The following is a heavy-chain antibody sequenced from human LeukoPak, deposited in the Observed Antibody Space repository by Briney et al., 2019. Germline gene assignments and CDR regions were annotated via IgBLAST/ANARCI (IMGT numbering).Heavy chain of an antibody. J-gene: IGHJ5*02. CDR2: ISGSGGST. CDR1: GFTFSSYA. V-gene: IGHV3-23*01. D-gene: IGHD3-3*01. CDR3: AKTYYDFWSGYYNWFDP. Sequence: LAGGSLRLSCAASGFTFSSYAMSWVRQAPGKGLEWVSAISGSGGSTYYADSVKGRFTISRDNSKNTLYLQMNSLRAEDTAVYYCAKTYYDFWSGYYNWFDPWGRGTLVTVSS.